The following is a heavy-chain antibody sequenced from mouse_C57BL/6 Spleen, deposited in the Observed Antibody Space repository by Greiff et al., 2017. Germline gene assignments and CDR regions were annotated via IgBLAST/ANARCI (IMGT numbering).Heavy chain of an antibody. Sequence: QVQLQQPGAELVRPGSSVKLSCKASGYTFTSYWMHWVKQRPIQGLEWIGNIDPSDSDTHYNQKFKDKATLTVDKSSSTAYMQLSSLTSEDSAVYYCASSSKYYFDYWGQGTTLTVSS. J-gene: IGHJ2*01. CDR3: ASSSKYYFDY. D-gene: IGHD2-5*01. CDR2: IDPSDSDT. CDR1: GYTFTSYW. V-gene: IGHV1-52*01.